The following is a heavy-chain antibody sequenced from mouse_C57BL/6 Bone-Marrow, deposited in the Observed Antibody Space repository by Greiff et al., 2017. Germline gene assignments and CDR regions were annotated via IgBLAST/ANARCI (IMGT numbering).Heavy chain of an antibody. J-gene: IGHJ4*01. D-gene: IGHD2-1*01. V-gene: IGHV7-3*01. Sequence: EVKLVESGGGLVQPGGSLSLSCAASGFTFTDYYMRWVRQPPGQALEWLGFIRNTANGYTTEYSASVKGRFTISRDNSQSILYLQMNALRAEDSATYDCASPIYYDNCVLAMDYWGQGTSVTVTA. CDR3: ASPIYYDNCVLAMDY. CDR2: IRNTANGYTT. CDR1: GFTFTDYY.